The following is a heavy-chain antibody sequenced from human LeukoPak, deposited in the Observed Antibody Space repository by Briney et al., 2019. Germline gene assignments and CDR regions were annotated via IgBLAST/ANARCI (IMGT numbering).Heavy chain of an antibody. Sequence: GSLRLSCAASGFIFTKYWMSWVRQPPGKGLEWIGEINHSGSTNYNPSLKSRVTISVDTSKNQFSLKLSSVTAADTAVYYCARSFSVVVPAAIRGYYFDYWGQGTLVTVSS. D-gene: IGHD2-2*01. V-gene: IGHV4-34*01. J-gene: IGHJ4*02. CDR1: GFIFTKYW. CDR2: INHSGST. CDR3: ARSFSVVVPAAIRGYYFDY.